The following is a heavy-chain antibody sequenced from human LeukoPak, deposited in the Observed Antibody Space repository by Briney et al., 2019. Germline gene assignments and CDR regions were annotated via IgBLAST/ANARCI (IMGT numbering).Heavy chain of an antibody. CDR1: GFPFRSHW. V-gene: IGHV3-74*01. J-gene: IGHJ4*02. D-gene: IGHD2-15*01. Sequence: GGSLRLSCAASGFPFRSHWMHWVRQVPGKGLVWVSHISTDGTTPNYADSVKGRFTISRDNAKDTLYLQLNSLRAEDTAIYYCARSLGYSSGGWGQGTLVTVSS. CDR2: ISTDGTTP. CDR3: ARSLGYSSGG.